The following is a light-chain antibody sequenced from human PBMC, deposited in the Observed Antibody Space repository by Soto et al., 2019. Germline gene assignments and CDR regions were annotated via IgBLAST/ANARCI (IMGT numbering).Light chain of an antibody. J-gene: IGLJ3*02. V-gene: IGLV2-14*01. Sequence: QSVLTQPASVSGCPGQSITISCTGPSSDVGAYNYVSWYQHHPDKAPKLMIFEVSDRPSGVSNRFSGSNSGNTASLTISGLQAEDEADYFCSSYTSNRTLVFGGGTKVTVL. CDR1: SSDVGAYNY. CDR3: SSYTSNRTLV. CDR2: EVS.